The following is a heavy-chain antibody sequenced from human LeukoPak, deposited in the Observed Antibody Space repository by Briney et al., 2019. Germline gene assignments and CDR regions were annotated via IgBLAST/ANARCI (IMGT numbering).Heavy chain of an antibody. CDR1: GYTLTRYG. CDR2: ISAYNGNT. V-gene: IGHV1-18*01. D-gene: IGHD3-9*01. J-gene: IGHJ4*02. Sequence: ASVKVSCKASGYTLTRYGISWVRQAPGQGLEWMGWISAYNGNTDYAQKLHGRVTLATGTSTSTAYMELRSLRSDDTAVYYCAREGLDILTGYPHDYWGQGTLVTVSS. CDR3: AREGLDILTGYPHDY.